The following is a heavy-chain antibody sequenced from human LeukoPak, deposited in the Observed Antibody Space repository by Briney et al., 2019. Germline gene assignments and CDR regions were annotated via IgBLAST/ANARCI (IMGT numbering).Heavy chain of an antibody. Sequence: GGSLRLSCAASGSSFRDFWMSWVRQSPGKGLEWVASINQGGSLNYYVDSVKGRFTISRDDAKSSLYVRMDSLRDEDTAVYYCARFGYSGWNLEYWGQGTLVTVSS. CDR1: GSSFRDFW. V-gene: IGHV3-7*01. J-gene: IGHJ4*02. CDR3: ARFGYSGWNLEY. CDR2: INQGGSLN. D-gene: IGHD5-12*01.